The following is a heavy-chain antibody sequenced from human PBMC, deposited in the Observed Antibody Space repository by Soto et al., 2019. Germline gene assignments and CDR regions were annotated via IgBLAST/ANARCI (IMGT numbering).Heavy chain of an antibody. CDR1: GFSFSSYS. Sequence: PGGSLRLSCAASGFSFSSYSMTWVRQAPGKGLEWISYITSRSSSMYYADSVKGRFTISRDNAKNSLYLQMNSLRVEDTAVYYCARESGLDTFDIWGQGTLVTVSS. CDR2: ITSRSSSM. V-gene: IGHV3-48*01. D-gene: IGHD1-26*01. CDR3: ARESGLDTFDI. J-gene: IGHJ3*02.